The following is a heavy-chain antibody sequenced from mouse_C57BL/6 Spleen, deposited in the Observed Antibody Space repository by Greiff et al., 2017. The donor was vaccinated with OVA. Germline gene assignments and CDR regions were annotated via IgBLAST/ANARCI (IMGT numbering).Heavy chain of an antibody. CDR1: GFTFSDYY. CDR3: AREDYGSSSDY. Sequence: EVKLQESEGGLVQPGSSMKLSCTASGFTFSDYYMAWVRQVPEKGLEWVANINYDGSSTYYLDTLKGRFIISIDNAKNILYLQMSSLKSEDTATYYCAREDYGSSSDYWGQGTTLTVSS. CDR2: INYDGSST. J-gene: IGHJ2*01. V-gene: IGHV5-16*01. D-gene: IGHD1-1*01.